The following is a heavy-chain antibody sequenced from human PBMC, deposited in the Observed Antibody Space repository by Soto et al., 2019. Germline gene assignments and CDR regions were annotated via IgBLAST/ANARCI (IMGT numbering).Heavy chain of an antibody. V-gene: IGHV4-34*01. D-gene: IGHD5-18*01. CDR3: ARGRKGYSYGSANWFDP. CDR2: INHSGST. Sequence: SETLSLTCAVYGGSFSGYYWSWIRQPPGKGLEWIGEINHSGSTNYNPSLKSRVTISVDTSKNQFSLKLSSVTAADTAVYYCARGRKGYSYGSANWFDPWGQGTLVTVSS. J-gene: IGHJ5*02. CDR1: GGSFSGYY.